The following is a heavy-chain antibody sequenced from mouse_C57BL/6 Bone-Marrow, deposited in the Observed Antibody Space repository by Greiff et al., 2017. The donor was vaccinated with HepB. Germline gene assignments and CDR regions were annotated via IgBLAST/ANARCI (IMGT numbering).Heavy chain of an antibody. J-gene: IGHJ4*01. V-gene: IGHV3-6*01. D-gene: IGHD1-1*01. CDR3: ARVSLGGYGSSYAMDY. CDR2: ISYDGSN. CDR1: GYSITSGYY. Sequence: EVQLVESGPGLVKPSQSLSLTCSVTGYSITSGYYWNWIRQFPGNKLEWMGYISYDGSNNYNPSLKNRISITRDTSKNQFFLKLNSVTTEDTATYYCARVSLGGYGSSYAMDYWGQGTSVTVSS.